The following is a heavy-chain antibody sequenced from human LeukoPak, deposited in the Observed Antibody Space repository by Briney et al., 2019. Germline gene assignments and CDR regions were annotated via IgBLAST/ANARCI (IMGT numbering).Heavy chain of an antibody. CDR2: INHSGST. J-gene: IGHJ5*02. CDR1: GGSFSGYY. D-gene: IGHD3-3*01. CDR3: ARAYYDFWSGYSRPNWFDP. Sequence: SETLSLTCAVYGGSFSGYYWSWIRQPPGKGLEWIGEINHSGSTNYNPSLKSRVTISVDTSKNQFSLKLSSVTAADTAVYSCARAYYDFWSGYSRPNWFDPWGQGTLVTVSS. V-gene: IGHV4-34*01.